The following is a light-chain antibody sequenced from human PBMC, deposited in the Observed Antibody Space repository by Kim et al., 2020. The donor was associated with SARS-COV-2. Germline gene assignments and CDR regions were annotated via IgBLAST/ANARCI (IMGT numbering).Light chain of an antibody. CDR1: IASW. CDR2: AAS. J-gene: IGKJ5*01. V-gene: IGKV1-12*01. Sequence: IASWLAWYQQKPGKAPKLLIYAASSLPSGVPSRFSGSGSGTDFTLTITGLQPEDSATYYCQQSNNFPITFGQGTRLEIK. CDR3: QQSNNFPIT.